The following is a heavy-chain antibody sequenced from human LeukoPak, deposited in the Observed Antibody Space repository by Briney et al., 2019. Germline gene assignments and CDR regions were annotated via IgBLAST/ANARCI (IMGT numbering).Heavy chain of an antibody. CDR3: ARSNYDFWSGYLYYLDY. D-gene: IGHD3-3*01. V-gene: IGHV3-74*01. Sequence: GGSLRLSCAASGFTFSTYWMHWVRQVPGKGLVWISRINGDTSGTSYAESVKGRFTISRDNAKNTVYLQMNSLRVDDTAVYYCARSNYDFWSGYLYYLDYWGQGTLVTVSS. CDR1: GFTFSTYW. J-gene: IGHJ4*02. CDR2: INGDTSGT.